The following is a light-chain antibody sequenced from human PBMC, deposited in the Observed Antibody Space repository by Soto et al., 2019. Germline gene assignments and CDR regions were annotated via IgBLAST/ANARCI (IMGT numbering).Light chain of an antibody. CDR1: QSVGLS. CDR3: QQRTSWPPWT. V-gene: IGKV3-11*01. CDR2: DAS. J-gene: IGKJ1*01. Sequence: EVVLTPSPATLSLSPGGRATLSCRASQSVGLSLAWYQQKPGQAPRLLIYDASERASGIPARFSGSGSGTDFTLTISSLEPEDFAVYYCQQRTSWPPWTFGQGTKVEIK.